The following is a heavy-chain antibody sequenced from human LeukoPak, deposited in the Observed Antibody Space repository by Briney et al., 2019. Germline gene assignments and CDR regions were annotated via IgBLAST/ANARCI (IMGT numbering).Heavy chain of an antibody. CDR3: ARDAPSKTMVRRFDY. D-gene: IGHD3-10*01. V-gene: IGHV3-11*01. CDR2: ISGSGFTT. Sequence: GGSLRLSCVASGFTFREYYMGWIRQAPGKGLEWISYISGSGFTTYYADSVKGRFTISRDNAKNSLYLQMSSLRPEDTGLYYCARDAPSKTMVRRFDYWGQGTLATVSS. J-gene: IGHJ4*02. CDR1: GFTFREYY.